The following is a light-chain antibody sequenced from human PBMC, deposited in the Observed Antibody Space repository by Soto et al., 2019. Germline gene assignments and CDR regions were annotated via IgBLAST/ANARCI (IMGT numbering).Light chain of an antibody. Sequence: EIVLTQSPGTLSLSPGERATLSCRASQSVSSSYLAWYQQKPGQAPRLLIYGASSRATGIPDRFSGSGSGTDFTLTISRLEPEDFAVYYCKQYCSSPLYPFGQGTKLEIK. V-gene: IGKV3-20*01. CDR2: GAS. J-gene: IGKJ2*01. CDR1: QSVSSSY. CDR3: KQYCSSPLYP.